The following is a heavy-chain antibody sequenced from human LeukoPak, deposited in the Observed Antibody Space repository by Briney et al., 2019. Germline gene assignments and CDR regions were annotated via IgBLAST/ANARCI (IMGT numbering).Heavy chain of an antibody. CDR2: IRGSGDIT. CDR1: GFTFSTYA. D-gene: IGHD6-13*01. Sequence: GGSLRLSCAASGFTFSTYAMSWVRQAPGKGLEWVSAIRGSGDITDYADSVKGRFTISRDNSKNTLYLQMNSLRAEDTAVHYCAKDPFLSAAGRGIDYWGQGTLVTVSS. J-gene: IGHJ4*02. V-gene: IGHV3-23*01. CDR3: AKDPFLSAAGRGIDY.